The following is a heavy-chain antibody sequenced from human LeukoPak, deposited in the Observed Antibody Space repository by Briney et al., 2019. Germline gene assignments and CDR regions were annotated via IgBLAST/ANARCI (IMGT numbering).Heavy chain of an antibody. D-gene: IGHD3-10*01. J-gene: IGHJ6*03. V-gene: IGHV4-61*02. CDR3: ARDGLNTMVRGKIHYYYMDV. CDR1: GGSISSGSYY. Sequence: SETLSLTCTVSGGSISSGSYYWSWIRQPAGKGLEWIGRIYTSGSTHYNPSLKSRVTISVDTSKNQFSLKLSSVTAADTAVYCCARDGLNTMVRGKIHYYYMDVWGKGTTVTISS. CDR2: IYTSGST.